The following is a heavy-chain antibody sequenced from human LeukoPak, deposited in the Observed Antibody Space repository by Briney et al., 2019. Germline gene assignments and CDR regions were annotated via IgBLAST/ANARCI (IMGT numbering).Heavy chain of an antibody. Sequence: GGSLRLSCAASDFTFSIYGMHWVRQAPGKGLEWVSSISSSSSYIYYADSVKGRFTISRDNAKNSLYLQMNSLRAEDTAVYYCARVGGHNYGGNSGCDYWGQGTLVTVSS. D-gene: IGHD4-23*01. CDR2: ISSSSSYI. J-gene: IGHJ4*02. CDR1: DFTFSIYG. CDR3: ARVGGHNYGGNSGCDY. V-gene: IGHV3-21*01.